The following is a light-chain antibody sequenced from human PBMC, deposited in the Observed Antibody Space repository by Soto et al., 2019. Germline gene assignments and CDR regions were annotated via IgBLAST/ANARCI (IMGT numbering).Light chain of an antibody. CDR1: QSISSS. CDR2: DAS. CDR3: QQFNTYSYT. V-gene: IGKV1-5*01. J-gene: IGKJ2*01. Sequence: DIQMTQSPSTLSASVGDRVTITCRASQSISSSLAWYQQKPGKAPKLLIYDASSLESGVPSRFSGSGFGTEFTLTISSLQPDDFATYYCQQFNTYSYTFGQGTRVEIK.